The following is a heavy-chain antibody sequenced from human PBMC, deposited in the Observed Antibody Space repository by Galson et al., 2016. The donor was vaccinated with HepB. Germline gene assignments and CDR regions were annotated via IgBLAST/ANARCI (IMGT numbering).Heavy chain of an antibody. Sequence: TLSLTCTVSGGSVTTNGYYWNWIRQFPGKGLELIGYTYHTGFTYYTPSLKRRVSISLATSKNPFSLRLTSVTVADTAVYFCARDHRSRSIAVSGAHYNYYGLDVWGQGTTVTVSS. CDR1: GGSVTTNGYY. CDR2: TYHTGFT. D-gene: IGHD6-19*01. V-gene: IGHV4-31*03. J-gene: IGHJ6*02. CDR3: ARDHRSRSIAVSGAHYNYYGLDV.